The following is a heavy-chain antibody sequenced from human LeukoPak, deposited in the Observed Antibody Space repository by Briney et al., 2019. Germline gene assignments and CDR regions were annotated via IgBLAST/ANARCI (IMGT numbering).Heavy chain of an antibody. Sequence: PGGSLRLCCAASGFIFSNYGMHWVRQAPGKGLEWVAVIWYDGSNKYYADSVKGRFTISRDNSKNTLYLQMNSLRAEDTAVYYCARGGSNFDYWGQGTLVTVSS. CDR3: ARGGSNFDY. CDR1: GFIFSNYG. J-gene: IGHJ4*02. V-gene: IGHV3-33*01. CDR2: IWYDGSNK.